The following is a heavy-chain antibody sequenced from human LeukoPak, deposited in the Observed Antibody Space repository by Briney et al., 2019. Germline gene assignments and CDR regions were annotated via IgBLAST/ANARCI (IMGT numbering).Heavy chain of an antibody. V-gene: IGHV5-51*01. D-gene: IGHD6-19*01. J-gene: IGHJ4*02. CDR1: GYSFGTYW. CDR2: IYPDDSET. CDR3: ASGSSGWLQFDY. Sequence: GESLKISCKGSGYSFGTYWIAWVRQMPGKGLEWMGIIYPDDSETRYSPSFQGQVTISADKSISTAYLQWSSLKASDTAMYYCASGSSGWLQFDYWGQGTLVTVSS.